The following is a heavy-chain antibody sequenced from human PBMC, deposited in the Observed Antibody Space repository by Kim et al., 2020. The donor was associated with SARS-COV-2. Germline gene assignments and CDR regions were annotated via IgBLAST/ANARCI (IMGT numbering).Heavy chain of an antibody. V-gene: IGHV3-21*05. D-gene: IGHD2-21*01. Sequence: GGSLRLSCAASGFTVFSRHMNWVRQAPGKGLEWISYMSRTGDIWYADSVKGRFTISKDNAKNLLYLQMSSLRDEDTALYFCATDQDWAFDNWGQGTMVTVSS. J-gene: IGHJ3*02. CDR3: ATDQDWAFDN. CDR2: MSRTGDI. CDR1: GFTVFSRH.